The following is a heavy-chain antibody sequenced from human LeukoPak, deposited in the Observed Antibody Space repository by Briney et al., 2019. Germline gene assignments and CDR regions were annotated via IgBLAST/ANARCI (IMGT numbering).Heavy chain of an antibody. J-gene: IGHJ4*02. CDR3: ASSVVVTAHTQLDY. V-gene: IGHV1-2*02. D-gene: IGHD2-21*02. Sequence: ASVKVSRKASGYTFTGYYMHWVRQAPGQGLEWMGWINPNSGGTNYAQKFQGRVTMTRDTSISTAYMELGRLRSDDTAVYYCASSVVVTAHTQLDYWGQGTLVTVSS. CDR2: INPNSGGT. CDR1: GYTFTGYY.